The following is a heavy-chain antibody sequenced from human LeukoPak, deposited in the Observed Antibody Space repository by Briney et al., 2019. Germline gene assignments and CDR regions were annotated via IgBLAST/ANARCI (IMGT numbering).Heavy chain of an antibody. CDR3: ACSFDTIFGVVAGNYFDY. Sequence: ASVKVSCKASGYTFTSYYMHWVRQAPGQGLEWMGIINPSGGSTSYAQKFQGRVTMTRDTSTSTVYMELSSLRSEDTAVYYRACSFDTIFGVVAGNYFDYWGQGTLVTVSS. CDR1: GYTFTSYY. D-gene: IGHD3-3*01. V-gene: IGHV1-46*01. CDR2: INPSGGST. J-gene: IGHJ4*02.